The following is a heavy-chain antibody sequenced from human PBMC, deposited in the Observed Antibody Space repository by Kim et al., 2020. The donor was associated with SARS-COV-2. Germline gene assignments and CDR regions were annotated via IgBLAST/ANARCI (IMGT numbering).Heavy chain of an antibody. CDR2: INHRGST. Sequence: SETLSLTCAVYGGSFSDDSWSWIRQPPGKGLEWIGEINHRGSTNYNSSLKSRVTISIDTSKNQFSLKLSSVTAADTAVYYCARGRGGISMVLVVITAAEYYFDYWGRGSLVTVSS. CDR1: GGSFSDDS. D-gene: IGHD3-22*01. J-gene: IGHJ4*02. V-gene: IGHV4-34*01. CDR3: ARGRGGISMVLVVITAAEYYFDY.